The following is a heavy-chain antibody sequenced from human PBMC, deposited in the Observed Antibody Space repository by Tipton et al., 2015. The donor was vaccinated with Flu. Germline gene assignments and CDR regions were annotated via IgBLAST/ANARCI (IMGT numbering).Heavy chain of an antibody. J-gene: IGHJ6*02. CDR3: ARDRTRIAAPDGMDV. Sequence: SLRLSCAASGFTFSSYAMHWVRQAPGKGLEWVAVISYDGSNKYYADSVKGRFTISRDNSKNTLYLQMNSLRAEDTAVYYCARDRTRIAAPDGMDVWGQGTTVPVSS. D-gene: IGHD6-6*01. V-gene: IGHV3-30-3*01. CDR1: GFTFSSYA. CDR2: ISYDGSNK.